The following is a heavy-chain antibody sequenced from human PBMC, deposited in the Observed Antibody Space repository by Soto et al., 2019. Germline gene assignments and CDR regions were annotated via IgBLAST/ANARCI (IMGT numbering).Heavy chain of an antibody. V-gene: IGHV2-5*02. CDR3: AHPTQLRYFDSGWYFDL. D-gene: IGHD3-9*01. J-gene: IGHJ2*01. CDR1: GFSLSTSGVG. CDR2: IYWDDDK. Sequence: QITLKESGPTLVKPTQTLTLTCTFSGFSLSTSGVGVGWIRQPPGKALEWLALIYWDDDKRYSPSLKSRLTITKNTSRNQXVLTMTNMDPVDTATYYCAHPTQLRYFDSGWYFDLWGRGTLVTVSS.